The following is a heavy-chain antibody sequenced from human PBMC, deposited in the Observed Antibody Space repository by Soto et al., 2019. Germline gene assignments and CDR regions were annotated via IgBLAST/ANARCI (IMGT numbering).Heavy chain of an antibody. V-gene: IGHV4-59*07. Sequence: QVQLQESGPGLVKPSDTLSLTAIVSGSPTSSSYGAGSRQPPGKGRGWFGSIYNRGNTNYNPSLKSRVIISVDSSKSQFSLRLNSVTAADTAVYFCTRVGGYYGDYPNFDYWGQGALVTVSS. CDR3: TRVGGYYGDYPNFDY. CDR2: IYNRGNT. J-gene: IGHJ4*02. D-gene: IGHD4-17*01. CDR1: GSPTSSSY.